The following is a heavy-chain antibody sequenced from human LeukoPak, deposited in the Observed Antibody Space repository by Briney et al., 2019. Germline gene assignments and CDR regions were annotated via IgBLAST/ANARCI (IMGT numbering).Heavy chain of an antibody. D-gene: IGHD6-19*01. CDR3: ARVPRIGLAERWYFDL. CDR1: GGSFSGYY. J-gene: IGHJ2*01. CDR2: TSHSGST. V-gene: IGHV4-34*01. Sequence: SETLSLTCAVYGGSFSGYYWSWIRQPPGQGLEWIGETSHSGSTYYNPSLESRVTISVDTSKNQFSLKLSSVTAADTAVYYCARVPRIGLAERWYFDLWGRGTLVTVSS.